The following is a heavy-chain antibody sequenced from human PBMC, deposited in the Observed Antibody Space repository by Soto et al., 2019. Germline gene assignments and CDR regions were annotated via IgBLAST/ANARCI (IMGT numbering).Heavy chain of an antibody. CDR3: ARDLWGYCGTDCYPLDV. CDR1: GGSISSGGYY. D-gene: IGHD2-21*02. Sequence: SETLSLTCTVSGGSISSGGYYWSWIRQPPGKGLEWIGYIYDSGSTYYNSSLKSRVTMSVDRSKSQFSLKLNSVTAADTAVYYCARDLWGYCGTDCYPLDVWGQGTTVTVSS. CDR2: IYDSGST. V-gene: IGHV4-61*08. J-gene: IGHJ6*02.